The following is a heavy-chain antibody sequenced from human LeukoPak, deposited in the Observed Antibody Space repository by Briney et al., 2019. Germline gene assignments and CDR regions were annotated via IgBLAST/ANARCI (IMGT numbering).Heavy chain of an antibody. V-gene: IGHV3-30*18. J-gene: IGHJ4*02. CDR2: ISYDGSNK. D-gene: IGHD5-12*01. CDR1: GFTFSSCG. Sequence: PGGSLRLSCAASGFTFSSCGMHWVRQAPGKGLEWVAVISYDGSNKYYADSVKGRFTISRDNSKNTLYLEMNSLRSEDTAVYYCAKSVASDAYWGQGTLVTVSS. CDR3: AKSVASDAY.